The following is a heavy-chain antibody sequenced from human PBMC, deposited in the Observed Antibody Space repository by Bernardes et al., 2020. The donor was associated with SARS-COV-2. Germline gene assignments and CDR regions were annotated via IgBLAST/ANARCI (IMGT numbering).Heavy chain of an antibody. Sequence: ASVKVSCKVSGSTLSFFSIHWVRQTPGKGLEWIGGYNPADGETMFAQKLQGRATMSEDTSTDTAYMELTSLKSEDTATYFCAILVRGSAFDAWGQGTKVTVSS. CDR1: GSTLSFFS. D-gene: IGHD1-26*01. CDR3: AILVRGSAFDA. CDR2: YNPADGET. V-gene: IGHV1-24*01. J-gene: IGHJ3*01.